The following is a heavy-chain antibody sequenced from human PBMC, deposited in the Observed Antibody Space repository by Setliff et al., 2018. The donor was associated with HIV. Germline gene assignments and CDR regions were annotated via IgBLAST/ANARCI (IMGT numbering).Heavy chain of an antibody. CDR3: VHANNFCFVYFDS. J-gene: IGHJ4*02. CDR1: GFSLATFGVG. CDR2: IYWDGDT. V-gene: IGHV2-5*02. D-gene: IGHD2-8*01. Sequence: SGPTLVNPTPTPTLTCAFSGFSLATFGVGVGWIRQSPGKGPEWLALIYWDGDTRYNPSLKGRLTVTKATSNNHVVLMMSDMDPVDTATYYCVHANNFCFVYFDSWGQGTLVTVSS.